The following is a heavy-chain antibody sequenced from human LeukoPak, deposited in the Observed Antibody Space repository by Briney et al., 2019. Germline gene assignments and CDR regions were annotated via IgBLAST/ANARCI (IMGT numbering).Heavy chain of an antibody. CDR3: ARDRSSSWFDY. CDR2: ISAYNGNT. J-gene: IGHJ4*02. V-gene: IGHV1-18*01. CDR1: GYTFPSYG. D-gene: IGHD6-13*01. Sequence: ASVKVSCKASGYTFPSYGISWVRQSPGQGLEWMGWISAYNGNTNYTQKLQGRVTMTTDTSTSTAYMELRSLRSDDTAVYYCARDRSSSWFDYWGQGTLVTVSS.